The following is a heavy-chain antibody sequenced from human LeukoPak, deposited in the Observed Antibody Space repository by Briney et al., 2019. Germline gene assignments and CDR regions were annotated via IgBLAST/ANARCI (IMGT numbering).Heavy chain of an antibody. J-gene: IGHJ4*02. V-gene: IGHV3-48*04. CDR2: ISSSGNTI. CDR1: GFTFSSYS. CDR3: ARLRGYSYGYGDY. Sequence: GGSLRLSCAASGFTFSSYSMTWVRQAPGKGLEWVSYISSSGNTIDYADSVKGRFTISRDNAKNSLYLQMVSLRAEDTAVYYCARLRGYSYGYGDYWGQGTLVTVSS. D-gene: IGHD5-18*01.